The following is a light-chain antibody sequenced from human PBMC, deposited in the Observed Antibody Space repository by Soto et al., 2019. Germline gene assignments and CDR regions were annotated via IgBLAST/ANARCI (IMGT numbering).Light chain of an antibody. CDR3: QQYGSSGT. J-gene: IGKJ1*01. Sequence: EIVMTQSPATLSVSPGETTRLSCRASQSINSDLACYQQKPGQAPRLLIYGASNRATGIPDRFSGSGSGTDFTLTISRLEPEDFAVYYCQQYGSSGTFGQGTKVDNK. CDR1: QSINSD. V-gene: IGKV3-20*01. CDR2: GAS.